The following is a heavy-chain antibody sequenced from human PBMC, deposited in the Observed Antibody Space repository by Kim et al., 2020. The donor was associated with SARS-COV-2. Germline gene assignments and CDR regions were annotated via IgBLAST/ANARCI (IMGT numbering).Heavy chain of an antibody. V-gene: IGHV3-30-3*01. CDR2: ISYDGSNK. CDR3: ARVGAQWELGRGLGY. D-gene: IGHD1-26*01. Sequence: GGSLRLSCAASGFTFSSYAMHWVRQAPGKGLEWVAVISYDGSNKYYADSVKGRFTISRDNSKNTLYLQMNSLRAEDTAVYYCARVGAQWELGRGLGYWGQGTLVTVSS. J-gene: IGHJ4*02. CDR1: GFTFSSYA.